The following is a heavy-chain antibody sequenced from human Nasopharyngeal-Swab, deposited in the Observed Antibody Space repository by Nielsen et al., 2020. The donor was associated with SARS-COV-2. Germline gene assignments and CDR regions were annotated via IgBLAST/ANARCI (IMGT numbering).Heavy chain of an antibody. CDR2: INHSGST. Sequence: SQTLSLPCAVYVESFSGYYWSWIRQPPGKGLEWIGEINHSGSTNYNPSLKSRVTISVDTSKNQFSLKLSSVTAADTAVYYCARGPRAYCGGDCYFSGHPCYYYGMDVWGQGATVTVSS. D-gene: IGHD2-21*02. V-gene: IGHV4-34*01. J-gene: IGHJ6*02. CDR3: ARGPRAYCGGDCYFSGHPCYYYGMDV. CDR1: VESFSGYY.